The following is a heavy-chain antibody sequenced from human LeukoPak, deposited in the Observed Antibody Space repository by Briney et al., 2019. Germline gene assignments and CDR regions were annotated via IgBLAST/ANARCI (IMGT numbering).Heavy chain of an antibody. CDR1: GYIFTGYG. J-gene: IGHJ6*04. Sequence: ASVKVSCKASGYIFTGYGLSWVRQAPGQGLEWMGWISGYNGYTNYAQKVQDRVTMTTDTSTSTAYMELRSLTSDDTAVYYCARGGVTSVVDVWGKGTTVTISS. D-gene: IGHD4-23*01. CDR3: ARGGVTSVVDV. V-gene: IGHV1-18*01. CDR2: ISGYNGYT.